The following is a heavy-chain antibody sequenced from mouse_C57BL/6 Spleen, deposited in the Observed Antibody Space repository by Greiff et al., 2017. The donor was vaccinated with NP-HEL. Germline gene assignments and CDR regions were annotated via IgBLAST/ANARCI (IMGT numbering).Heavy chain of an antibody. Sequence: EVHLVESGGGLVKPGGSLKLSCAASGFTFSSYAMSWVRQTPEKRLEWVATISDGGSYTYYPDNVKGRFTISRDNAKNNLYLQMSHLKSEDTAMYYCARGGGYYGSGYFDVWGPGTTVTVSS. V-gene: IGHV5-4*01. CDR1: GFTFSSYA. CDR2: ISDGGSYT. D-gene: IGHD1-1*01. CDR3: ARGGGYYGSGYFDV. J-gene: IGHJ1*01.